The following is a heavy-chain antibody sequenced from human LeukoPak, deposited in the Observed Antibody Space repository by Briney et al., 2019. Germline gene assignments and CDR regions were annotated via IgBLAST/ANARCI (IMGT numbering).Heavy chain of an antibody. CDR2: IRSKAYGGTT. CDR1: GFTFGDYA. Sequence: HPGGSLRLSCTASGFTFGDYAMSWVRQAPGKGLEWVGFIRSKAYGGTTEYAASVKGRFTISRDDSKSIAYLQMNSLKTEDTAVYYCTRTYGSGSYYNPPAFDIWGQGTMVTVSS. V-gene: IGHV3-49*04. D-gene: IGHD3-10*01. CDR3: TRTYGSGSYYNPPAFDI. J-gene: IGHJ3*02.